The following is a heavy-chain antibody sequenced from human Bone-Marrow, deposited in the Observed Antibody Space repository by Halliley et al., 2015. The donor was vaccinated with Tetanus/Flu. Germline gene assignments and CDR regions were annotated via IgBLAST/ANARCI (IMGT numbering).Heavy chain of an antibody. CDR1: GFTFSDSY. J-gene: IGHJ6*02. CDR3: ARLIGTSYYFAMDV. CDR2: ITTSGSHK. D-gene: IGHD2-2*01. Sequence: AVSGFTFSDSYMGWIRQAPGKGLEWVSYITTSGSHKYYGDSVKGRFTISRDNARDSLHLQMNSLRVGDTAVYYCARLIGTSYYFAMDVWGQGTTVTVS. V-gene: IGHV3-11*01.